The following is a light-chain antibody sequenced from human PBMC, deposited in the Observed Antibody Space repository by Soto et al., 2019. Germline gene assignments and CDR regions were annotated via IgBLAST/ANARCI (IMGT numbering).Light chain of an antibody. CDR1: QSVSSN. V-gene: IGKV3-15*01. J-gene: IGKJ2*01. CDR3: QQYNNWPYI. CDR2: GAS. Sequence: EIVMTQSPATLSVSQGERATLSCRASQSVSSNLAWYQQKPGQAPRLLIYGASTRATGIPARFSGSGSGTEFTLTISSLQSEDIAVYYCQQYNNWPYIFGQGTKLEIK.